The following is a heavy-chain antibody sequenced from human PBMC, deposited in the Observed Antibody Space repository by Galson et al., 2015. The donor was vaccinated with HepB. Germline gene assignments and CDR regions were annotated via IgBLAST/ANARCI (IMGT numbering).Heavy chain of an antibody. D-gene: IGHD2-2*01. CDR1: GYTFTSFA. CDR3: AYTTSRRDAFNV. CDR2: INGGKGDT. Sequence: SVKVSCKASGYTFTSFAVHWVRQAPGQRLEWMGSINGGKGDTKYSQKFQDRVTISVDTTKKQFSLKLSSVTAADTAVYYCAYTTSRRDAFNVWGQGTMVTVSS. V-gene: IGHV1-3*01. J-gene: IGHJ3*01.